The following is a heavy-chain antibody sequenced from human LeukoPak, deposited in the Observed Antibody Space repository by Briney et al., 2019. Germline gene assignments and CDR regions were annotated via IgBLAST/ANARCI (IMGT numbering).Heavy chain of an antibody. CDR1: GGSISSGGYY. V-gene: IGHV4-30-2*02. CDR3: ASLYYYGSGSYYNY. CDR2: IYHSGST. D-gene: IGHD3-10*01. Sequence: SQTLSLTCTVSGGSISSGGYYWSWIRQPPGKGLEWIGYIYHSGSTYYNPSLKSRVTISVDTSKNQFSLKLSSVTAADTAVYYCASLYYYGSGSYYNYWGQGTLVTVSS. J-gene: IGHJ4*02.